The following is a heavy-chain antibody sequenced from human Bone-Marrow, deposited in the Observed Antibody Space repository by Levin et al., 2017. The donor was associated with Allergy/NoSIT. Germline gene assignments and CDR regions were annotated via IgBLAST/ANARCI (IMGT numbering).Heavy chain of an antibody. CDR3: ANLVVVTTGVHY. Sequence: GESLKISCAASGFMFSGYAMHWVRQAPGKGLEWVAVISSDGSKTYYIDSVKGRFTISRDNTKNTVYLQMNSLRPEDTGVYYCANLVVVTTGVHYWGQGTLVTVSS. D-gene: IGHD2-15*01. CDR1: GFMFSGYA. V-gene: IGHV3-30*18. CDR2: ISSDGSKT. J-gene: IGHJ4*02.